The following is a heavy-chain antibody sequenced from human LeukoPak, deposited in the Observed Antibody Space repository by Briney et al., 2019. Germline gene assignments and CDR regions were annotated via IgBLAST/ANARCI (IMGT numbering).Heavy chain of an antibody. V-gene: IGHV3-72*01. D-gene: IGHD2-8*01. CDR3: ARDAGARGNVFDI. CDR1: GFTFSSYS. Sequence: PGGSLRLSCAASGFTFSSYSMNWVRQAPGKGLEWVGRIRNKANSYTTEYAASVKGRFTISRDDSKNSVYLQINSLKTEDTAVYYCARDAGARGNVFDIWGQGRMVTVSS. CDR2: IRNKANSYTT. J-gene: IGHJ3*02.